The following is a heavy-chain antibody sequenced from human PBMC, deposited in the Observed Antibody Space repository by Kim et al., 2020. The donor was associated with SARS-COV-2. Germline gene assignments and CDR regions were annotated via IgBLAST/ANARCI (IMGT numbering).Heavy chain of an antibody. D-gene: IGHD3-10*01. J-gene: IGHJ3*02. V-gene: IGHV3-23*01. CDR2: ISGSGGST. CDR1: GFTFSSYA. Sequence: GGSLRLSCAASGFTFSSYAMSWVRQAPGKGLEWVSAISGSGGSTYYADSVKGRFTISRDNSKNTLYLQMNSLRAEDTAVYYCAKDQEQERITMVRGVPDAFDIWGQGTMVTVSS. CDR3: AKDQEQERITMVRGVPDAFDI.